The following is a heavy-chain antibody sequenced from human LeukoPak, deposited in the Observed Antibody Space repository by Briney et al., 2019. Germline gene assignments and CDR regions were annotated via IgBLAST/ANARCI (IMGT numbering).Heavy chain of an antibody. CDR3: ARIPPIAAADT. Sequence: PSETLSLTCTVSGGSISSYYRSWIRQPPGKGLEWIGYIYHSVDTKYNASLKSRVTISVDRSKNQFSLKLSSVTAADTAVYYCARIPPIAAADTWGQGTLVTVSS. D-gene: IGHD6-13*01. CDR2: IYHSVDT. J-gene: IGHJ5*02. V-gene: IGHV4-59*12. CDR1: GGSISSYY.